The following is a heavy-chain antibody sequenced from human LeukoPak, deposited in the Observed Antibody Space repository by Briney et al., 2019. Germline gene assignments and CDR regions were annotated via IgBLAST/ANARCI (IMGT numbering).Heavy chain of an antibody. CDR3: ARDLRTAYYYYFDV. V-gene: IGHV4-31*03. Sequence: TSETQSLTCTVCGDSISSGTYYWSWIRHFPGKGLEWIGYIYRSGSAYSNPSLKSRVAMSVDPSKKQLSLNLASVTAADTAVYFCARDLRTAYYYYFDVWGKGTAVTV. CDR1: GDSISSGTYY. J-gene: IGHJ6*03. CDR2: IYRSGSA.